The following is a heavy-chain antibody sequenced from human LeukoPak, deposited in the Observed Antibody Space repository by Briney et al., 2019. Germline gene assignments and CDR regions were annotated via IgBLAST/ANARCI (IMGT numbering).Heavy chain of an antibody. J-gene: IGHJ4*02. Sequence: ASVKVSCKASGYSFATYAITWVRHAPGLGLEWMGWISGYNGKTNYAPKLQGRLTMTTDTSTSTAYMELRSLRSDDTAMYYCARVGATYGDPLEYDYWGQGTLVTVSS. CDR3: ARVGATYGDPLEYDY. V-gene: IGHV1-18*01. CDR1: GYSFATYA. CDR2: ISGYNGKT. D-gene: IGHD1-26*01.